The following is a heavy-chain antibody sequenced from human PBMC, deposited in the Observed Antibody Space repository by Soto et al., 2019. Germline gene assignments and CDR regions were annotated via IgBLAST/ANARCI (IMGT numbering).Heavy chain of an antibody. Sequence: SETLSLTCTVSGGSISSNSWSWIRQPPGKGLEWIGYIYYSGTTHYNPSLKSRVTISVDTSKNQFSLKLSSVTAADTAVYYCARETSRYCSGGSCYSGYNWFDPWGQGTLVTVSS. CDR3: ARETSRYCSGGSCYSGYNWFDP. J-gene: IGHJ5*02. CDR2: IYYSGTT. D-gene: IGHD2-15*01. CDR1: GGSISSNS. V-gene: IGHV4-59*01.